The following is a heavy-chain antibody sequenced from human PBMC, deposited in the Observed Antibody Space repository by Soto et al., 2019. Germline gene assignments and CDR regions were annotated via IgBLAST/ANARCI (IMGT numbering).Heavy chain of an antibody. V-gene: IGHV2-5*02. CDR2: LYWDDDE. CDR1: GFSLSTRGVG. CDR3: AKGFFEPYDTSGYAYFDT. Sequence: QITLKESGPSLVKPRQTLTLTCTFSGFSLSTRGVGVGWIRQPPGKVLEWLALLYWDDDERYSPSLKSRLAMTKDTSTNQVVLTMTNMDPVDTATYYCAKGFFEPYDTSGYAYFDTWGQGTLVTVSS. D-gene: IGHD3-22*01. J-gene: IGHJ5*02.